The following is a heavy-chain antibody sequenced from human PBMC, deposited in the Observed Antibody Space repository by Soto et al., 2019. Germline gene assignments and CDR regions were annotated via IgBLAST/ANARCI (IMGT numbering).Heavy chain of an antibody. Sequence: GASVKVSCKASGYTFTSYYINWVRQATGQGLEWMGWMNPNSGNTGYAQKFQGRVTMTRNTSISTAYMELSSLRSEDTAVYYCARVSRYYYYMDVWGKGTTVTVSS. CDR2: MNPNSGNT. CDR3: ARVSRYYYYMDV. CDR1: GYTFTSYY. V-gene: IGHV1-8*01. J-gene: IGHJ6*03.